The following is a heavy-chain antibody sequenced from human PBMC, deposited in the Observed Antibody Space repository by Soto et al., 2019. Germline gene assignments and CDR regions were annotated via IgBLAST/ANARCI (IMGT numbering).Heavy chain of an antibody. CDR3: ARRPSRGVISYYGMDV. J-gene: IGHJ6*02. Sequence: GGSLRLSCAASGFTFSSYSMNWVRQAPGKGLEWVSYISSSSSTIYYADSVKGRFTISRDNAKNSLYLQMNSLRAEDTAVYYCARRPSRGVISYYGMDVWGQGTTVTVSS. CDR1: GFTFSSYS. V-gene: IGHV3-48*01. D-gene: IGHD3-10*01. CDR2: ISSSSSTI.